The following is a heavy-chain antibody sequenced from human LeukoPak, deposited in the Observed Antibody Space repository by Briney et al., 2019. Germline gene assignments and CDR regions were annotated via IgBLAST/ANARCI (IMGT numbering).Heavy chain of an antibody. CDR2: IYSGGST. CDR3: ARGGSYSSSPLLGGDY. CDR1: GFTVSSNY. J-gene: IGHJ4*02. Sequence: GGSLRLSCAASGFTVSSNYMSWVRQAPGKGLEWVSVIYSGGSTYCADSVKGRFTISRDNSKNTLYLQMNSLRAEDTAVYYCARGGSYSSSPLLGGDYWGQGTLVTVSS. V-gene: IGHV3-53*01. D-gene: IGHD6-6*01.